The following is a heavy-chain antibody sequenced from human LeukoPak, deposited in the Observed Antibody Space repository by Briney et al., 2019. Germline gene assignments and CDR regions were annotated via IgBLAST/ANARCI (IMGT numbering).Heavy chain of an antibody. D-gene: IGHD1-14*01. V-gene: IGHV3-30*01. J-gene: IGHJ3*02. CDR2: ISYGENPY. CDR3: ARNHFNQNVFDI. CDR1: GFTFSTYA. Sequence: GGSLRLSCAASGFTFSTYAIHWVRQAPGKGLEWVAIISYGENPYSYADSVQGRFTISRDNSQSTVHLQMNSLRPEDTAVHFCARNHFNQNVFDIWGQGTMVTVSS.